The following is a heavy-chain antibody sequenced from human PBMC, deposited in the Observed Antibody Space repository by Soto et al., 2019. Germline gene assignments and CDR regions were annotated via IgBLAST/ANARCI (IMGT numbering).Heavy chain of an antibody. J-gene: IGHJ6*02. D-gene: IGHD4-4*01. CDR1: GYTFTNHD. V-gene: IGHV1-8*01. Sequence: QVQLVQSGAEVKKPGASVKVSCKASGYTFTNHDINWVRQATGQGREWMGWMNPNSGNVGYAQKFQGRVTMTRNTSISTAYMELSSLRSEDRAVYYCARGYSNYGYYGMDVWGQGTTVTVSS. CDR2: MNPNSGNV. CDR3: ARGYSNYGYYGMDV.